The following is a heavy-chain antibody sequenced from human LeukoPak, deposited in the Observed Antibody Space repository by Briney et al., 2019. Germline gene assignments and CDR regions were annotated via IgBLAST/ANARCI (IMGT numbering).Heavy chain of an antibody. Sequence: GGSLRLSCAASGFTFDDYAMHWVRQAPGKGLEWFSLISWDGGSTYYADSVKGRFTISRDNSKNSLYLQINSLRAEDTALYYCAKDIGGGEYYYDSSGYYPGGPDYWGQGTLVTVSS. CDR1: GFTFDDYA. CDR2: ISWDGGST. J-gene: IGHJ4*02. CDR3: AKDIGGGEYYYDSSGYYPGGPDY. V-gene: IGHV3-43D*03. D-gene: IGHD3-22*01.